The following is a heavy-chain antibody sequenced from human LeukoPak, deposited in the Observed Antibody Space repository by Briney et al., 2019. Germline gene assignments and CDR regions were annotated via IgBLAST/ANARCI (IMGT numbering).Heavy chain of an antibody. CDR2: INTNTGNP. J-gene: IGHJ6*03. CDR3: ARGGRYINSSGWYGGYYYYYMDV. V-gene: IGHV7-4-1*02. D-gene: IGHD6-19*01. Sequence: ASVKVSCKASGYTFTSYAMNWVRQAPGQGLEWMGWINTNTGNPTYAQGFTGRFVFSLDTSVSTAYLQISSLKAEDTAVYYCARGGRYINSSGWYGGYYYYYMDVWGKGTTVTVSS. CDR1: GYTFTSYA.